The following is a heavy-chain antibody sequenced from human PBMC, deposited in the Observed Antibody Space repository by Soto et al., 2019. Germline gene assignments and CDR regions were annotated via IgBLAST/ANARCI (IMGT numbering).Heavy chain of an antibody. CDR2: INHSGST. J-gene: IGHJ6*03. CDR3: ARLAALTANFSVYYYCMDV. CDR1: GGSFSGYY. V-gene: IGHV4-34*01. Sequence: SETLSLTCAVYGGSFSGYYWSWIRQPPGKGLEWIGEINHSGSTNYNPSLKSRVTISVDTSKNQFSLKLSSVTAADTAVYYCARLAALTANFSVYYYCMDVWGKGTTVTVS. D-gene: IGHD2-21*02.